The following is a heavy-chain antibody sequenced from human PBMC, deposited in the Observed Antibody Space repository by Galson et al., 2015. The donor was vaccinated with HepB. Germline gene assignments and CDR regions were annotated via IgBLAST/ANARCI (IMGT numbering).Heavy chain of an antibody. CDR3: AKGGEVAVAGISPLALDY. V-gene: IGHV3-43*01. J-gene: IGHJ4*02. Sequence: SLRLSCAASGFTFDDYTMHWVRQAPGKGLEWVSLISWDGGSTYYADSVKGRFTISRDNSKNSLYLQMNSLRTEDTALYYCAKGGEVAVAGISPLALDYWGQGTLVTVSS. CDR2: ISWDGGST. D-gene: IGHD6-19*01. CDR1: GFTFDDYT.